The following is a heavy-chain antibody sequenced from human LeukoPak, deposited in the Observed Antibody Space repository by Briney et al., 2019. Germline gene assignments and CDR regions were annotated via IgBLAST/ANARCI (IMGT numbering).Heavy chain of an antibody. Sequence: SSETLSLTCTVSGGSISSGDYYWSWIRQPPGKGLEWIGYIYYSGSTYYNPSLKSRVTISVDTSKNQFSLKLTSVTAADTAVYYCARDTVAVAGTDYWGQGTLVTVSS. CDR2: IYYSGST. CDR1: GGSISSGDYY. CDR3: ARDTVAVAGTDY. D-gene: IGHD6-19*01. V-gene: IGHV4-30-4*01. J-gene: IGHJ4*02.